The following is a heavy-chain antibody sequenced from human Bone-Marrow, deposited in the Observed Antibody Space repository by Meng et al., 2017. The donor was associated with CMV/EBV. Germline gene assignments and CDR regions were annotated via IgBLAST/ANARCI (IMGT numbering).Heavy chain of an antibody. V-gene: IGHV4-59*01. D-gene: IGHD1-26*01. J-gene: IGHJ4*02. CDR2: IYYSGNT. CDR1: GDSISSSY. Sequence: GSLRLSCTVSGDSISSSYWSWIRQPPGKGLEWIGYIYYSGNTNYNPSLKSRVTISVDTSKNQFSLKLSSVTTADTAVYYCARHRSGSYPTYYFDDWGQGTRVTGSS. CDR3: ARHRSGSYPTYYFDD.